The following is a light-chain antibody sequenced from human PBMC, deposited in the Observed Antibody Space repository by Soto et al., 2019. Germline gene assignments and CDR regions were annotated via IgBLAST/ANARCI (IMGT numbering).Light chain of an antibody. CDR3: QHTDNTPPYT. V-gene: IGKV1-39*01. Sequence: DIQMTQSPSSLSASVGDRVTITCRASEFIRRYVNWYQQKPGKAPKLLIFGASSLQSGVPSRFSGGGSGTDFTLTISSLQPEDFATYYCQHTDNTPPYTFGQGTKLEI. J-gene: IGKJ2*01. CDR2: GAS. CDR1: EFIRRY.